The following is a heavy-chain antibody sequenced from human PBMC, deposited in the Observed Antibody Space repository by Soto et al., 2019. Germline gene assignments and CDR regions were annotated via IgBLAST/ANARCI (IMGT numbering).Heavy chain of an antibody. D-gene: IGHD3-10*01. V-gene: IGHV3-9*01. CDR3: AKDTSMLRAHFDF. J-gene: IGHJ4*02. CDR1: GFTFDDYA. Sequence: ESGGALVQPGRSLRLSCAASGFTFDDYAMHWVRQAPGKGLEWVSGITWNSGSVYYADSVKGRFTISRDNAKNSLFLQMNSLRTEDTALYYCAKDTSMLRAHFDFWGQGTLVTVSS. CDR2: ITWNSGSV.